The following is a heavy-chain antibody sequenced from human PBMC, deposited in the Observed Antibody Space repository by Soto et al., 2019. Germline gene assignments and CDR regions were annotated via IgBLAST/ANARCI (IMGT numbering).Heavy chain of an antibody. CDR3: ARDTVLIAVAGTLAEYFQH. CDR1: GYTFTSYG. Sequence: ASVTVSXKGSGYTFTSYGISWVRQAPGQGLEWMGWISAYNGNTNYAQKLQGRVTMTTDTSTSTAYMELRSLRSDDTAVYYCARDTVLIAVAGTLAEYFQHWGQGTLVTVSS. CDR2: ISAYNGNT. J-gene: IGHJ1*01. D-gene: IGHD6-19*01. V-gene: IGHV1-18*01.